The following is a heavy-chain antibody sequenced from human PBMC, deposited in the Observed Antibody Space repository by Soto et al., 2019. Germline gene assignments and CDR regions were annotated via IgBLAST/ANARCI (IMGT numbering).Heavy chain of an antibody. Sequence: ASVKVSFKASGYTFTSYGISWVRQAPGQGLEWMGWISAYNGNTNYAQKLQGRVTMTTDTSTSTAYMELRSLRSDDTAVYYCARARGGATRMDYYYYYYGLDVWGQGTTVTVSS. J-gene: IGHJ6*02. CDR3: ARARGGATRMDYYYYYYGLDV. CDR2: ISAYNGNT. CDR1: GYTFTSYG. V-gene: IGHV1-18*01. D-gene: IGHD1-26*01.